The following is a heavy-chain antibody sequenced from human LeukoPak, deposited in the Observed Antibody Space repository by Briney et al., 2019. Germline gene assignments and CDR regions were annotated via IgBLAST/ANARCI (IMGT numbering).Heavy chain of an antibody. J-gene: IGHJ4*02. D-gene: IGHD6-13*01. V-gene: IGHV3-11*06. CDR3: ARDEVAAAGNDY. CDR2: ISSSSSYT. CDR1: GFTFSDYY. Sequence: PGESLRLSCAASGFTFSDYYMSWIRQAPGKGLEWVSYISSSSSYTNYADSVKGRFTITRDNAKNSLYLQMNSLRAEDTAVYYCARDEVAAAGNDYWGQGTLVTVSS.